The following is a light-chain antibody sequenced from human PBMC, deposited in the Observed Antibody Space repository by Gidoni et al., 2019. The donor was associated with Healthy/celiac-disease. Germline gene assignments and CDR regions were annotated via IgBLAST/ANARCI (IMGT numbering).Light chain of an antibody. CDR3: QQHNNWPPWT. CDR2: GAS. Sequence: EIVMTQSPATLSVSPGERATLSCRASQSVSSNLAWYQQKPGQAPRLLIYGASTRATGIPARFSGSGSGTEFTLTISSLQSGDFAVYYCQQHNNWPPWTFGQXTKVEIK. J-gene: IGKJ1*01. CDR1: QSVSSN. V-gene: IGKV3-15*01.